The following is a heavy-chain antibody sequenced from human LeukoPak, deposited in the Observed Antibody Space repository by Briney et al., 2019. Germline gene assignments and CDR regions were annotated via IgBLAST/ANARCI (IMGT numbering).Heavy chain of an antibody. Sequence: PGRPLILSYTASYIIIDYWSVRVRRQAPGKGLEWVAVISYDGSNKYYADSVKGRFTISRDNSKNTLYLQMNSLRAEDTAVYLCAKGIWVIWGLIGDAFDIWGQGTMVTVSS. V-gene: IGHV3-30*18. CDR1: YIIIDYWS. CDR2: ISYDGSNK. J-gene: IGHJ3*02. D-gene: IGHD3-10*01. CDR3: AKGIWVIWGLIGDAFDI.